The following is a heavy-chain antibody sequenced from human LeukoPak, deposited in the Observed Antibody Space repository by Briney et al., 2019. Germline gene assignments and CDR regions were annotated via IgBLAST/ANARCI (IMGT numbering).Heavy chain of an antibody. CDR2: ISASGANT. CDR3: ARGSTTVTARGYFDY. V-gene: IGHV3-11*04. D-gene: IGHD4-17*01. CDR1: GFTFSDYY. Sequence: GGSLRLSCAASGFTFSDYYMSWIRQAPGKGLEWFSYISASGANTHYADSVKGRFTISRDNAKNSMYLQMNSLTVEDTAVYYCARGSTTVTARGYFDYWGQGTLVTVSS. J-gene: IGHJ4*02.